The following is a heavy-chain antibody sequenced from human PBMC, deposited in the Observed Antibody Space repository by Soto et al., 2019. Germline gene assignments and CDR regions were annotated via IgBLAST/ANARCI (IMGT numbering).Heavy chain of an antibody. Sequence: PVESLKISCKGSGYSFTSYWIGWVRQIPWKGLEWMGIIYPGDSDTRYSPSFQGQVTISADKSISTAYLQWSSLKASDTAMYYCARSPYSSGWYDACDIWGHGTMVTVS. CDR1: GYSFTSYW. CDR3: ARSPYSSGWYDACDI. V-gene: IGHV5-51*01. D-gene: IGHD6-19*01. CDR2: IYPGDSDT. J-gene: IGHJ3*02.